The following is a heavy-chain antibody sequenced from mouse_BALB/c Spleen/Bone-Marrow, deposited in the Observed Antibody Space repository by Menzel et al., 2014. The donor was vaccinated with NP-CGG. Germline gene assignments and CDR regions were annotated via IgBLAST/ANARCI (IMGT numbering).Heavy chain of an antibody. V-gene: IGHV4-1*02. D-gene: IGHD1-2*01. CDR3: ARNYCYVYVAY. CDR1: GFGFSRYW. J-gene: IGHJ3*01. CDR2: INPDSSTI. Sequence: EVQRVESGGGLVQPGGSLQLSCAASGFGFSRYWMTWVRQAPGKGLEWIGEINPDSSTINYTQSLKDKFIITGDNAKNTLYLQMSKVRSEDAALYYCARNYCYVYVAYWGQGTLVTVSA.